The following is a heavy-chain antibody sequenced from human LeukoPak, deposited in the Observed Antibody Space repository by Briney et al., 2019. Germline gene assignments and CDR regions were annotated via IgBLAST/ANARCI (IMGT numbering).Heavy chain of an antibody. J-gene: IGHJ2*01. V-gene: IGHV4-39*01. D-gene: IGHD2-15*01. Sequence: PSETLSLTCTVSGGSISSSSYYWGWIRQPPGKGLEWIGSIYYSGSAYYNPSLKGRVTISVDTSKNHFSLKPTSVTAADTAVYYCARHVAYCSGGTCYSTWYFDLWGRGTRVTVSS. CDR2: IYYSGSA. CDR1: GGSISSSSYY. CDR3: ARHVAYCSGGTCYSTWYFDL.